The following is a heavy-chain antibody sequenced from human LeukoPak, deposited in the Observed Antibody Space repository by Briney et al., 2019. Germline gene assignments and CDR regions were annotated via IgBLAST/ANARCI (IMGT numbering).Heavy chain of an antibody. D-gene: IGHD2-2*01. CDR3: AKISYCSSTSCQAPFDY. Sequence: GGSLRLSCAASGFTFSSYAMSWVRQAPGKGLEWVSAISGSGGSTYYADSVKGRFTISRDNSKNTLYLQMNSLRAEDTAVYYCAKISYCSSTSCQAPFDYWGQGTLVTVSS. CDR2: ISGSGGST. V-gene: IGHV3-23*01. CDR1: GFTFSSYA. J-gene: IGHJ4*02.